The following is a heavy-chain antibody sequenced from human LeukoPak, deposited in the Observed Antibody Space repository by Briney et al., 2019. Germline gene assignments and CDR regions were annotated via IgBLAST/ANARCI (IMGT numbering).Heavy chain of an antibody. Sequence: GESLKISCKDSGYSFTSYWIGWVRQMPGKGLEWMGIIYPGDSDTRYSPSFQGQVTISADKSISTAYLHWSSLKASDTAMYYCARVVTLRGSGSSSFDYWGQGALVTVSS. V-gene: IGHV5-51*01. J-gene: IGHJ4*02. D-gene: IGHD3-10*01. CDR1: GYSFTSYW. CDR2: IYPGDSDT. CDR3: ARVVTLRGSGSSSFDY.